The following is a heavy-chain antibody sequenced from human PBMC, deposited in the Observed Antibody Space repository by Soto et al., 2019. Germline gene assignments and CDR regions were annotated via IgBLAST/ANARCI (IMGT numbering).Heavy chain of an antibody. J-gene: IGHJ3*02. CDR2: ISDSGTA. V-gene: IGHV4-31*03. CDR3: AREVISPATSDAFDI. Sequence: SETLSLTCTVSGGSIRSDNFFWSWVRQHPETGLEWIGYISDSGTAYYNPSLKSRVSISIDTSKNQFSLSLLSVAAADTAVYYCAREVISPATSDAFDIWGQGTMVTVSS. D-gene: IGHD3-22*01. CDR1: GGSIRSDNFF.